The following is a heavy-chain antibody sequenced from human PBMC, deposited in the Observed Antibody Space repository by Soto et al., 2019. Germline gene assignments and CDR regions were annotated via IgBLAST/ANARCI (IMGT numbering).Heavy chain of an antibody. D-gene: IGHD6-19*01. CDR1: GGTFSSYA. CDR2: MNPNSGNT. CDR3: ARERTVAGNDY. V-gene: IGHV1-8*02. Sequence: ASVKVSCKASGGTFSSYAISWVRHAPGQGLEWMGWMNPNSGNTGYAQKFQGRVTMTRNTSISTAYMELSSLRSEDTAVYYCARERTVAGNDYWGQGTLVTVSS. J-gene: IGHJ4*02.